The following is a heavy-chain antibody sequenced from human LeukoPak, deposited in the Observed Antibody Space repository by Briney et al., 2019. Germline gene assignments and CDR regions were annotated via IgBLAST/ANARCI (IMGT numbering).Heavy chain of an antibody. D-gene: IGHD4-17*01. Sequence: SETLSLTCAVYGGSFSGYYWSWIRQPPGKGLEWIGYIYYSGSTYYNPSLKSRVTISVDTSKNQFSLKLSSVTAADTAVYYCARCGKDGDYVQNWGQGTLVTVSS. CDR3: ARCGKDGDYVQN. CDR1: GGSFSGYY. V-gene: IGHV4-34*09. CDR2: IYYSGST. J-gene: IGHJ4*02.